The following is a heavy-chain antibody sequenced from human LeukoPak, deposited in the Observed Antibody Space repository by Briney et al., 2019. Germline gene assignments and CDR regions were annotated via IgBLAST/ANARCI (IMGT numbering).Heavy chain of an antibody. CDR3: ARDHYYDSSGYYSLVAFDI. D-gene: IGHD3-22*01. CDR2: INHSGST. CDR1: GGSFSGYY. V-gene: IGHV4-34*01. J-gene: IGHJ3*02. Sequence: SETLSLTCAVSGGSFSGYYWSWIRQPPGKGLEWIGEINHSGSTNYNPSLKSRVTISVDPSKNQFSLKLSSVTAADTAVYYCARDHYYDSSGYYSLVAFDIWGQGTMVTVSS.